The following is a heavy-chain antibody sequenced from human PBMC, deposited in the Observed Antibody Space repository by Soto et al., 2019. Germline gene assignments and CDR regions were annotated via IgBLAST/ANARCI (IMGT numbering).Heavy chain of an antibody. J-gene: IGHJ5*02. CDR2: IYSGGST. CDR1: GFTVSSNY. Sequence: GGSLRLSCAASGFTVSSNYMSWVRQAPGKGLEWVSVIYSGGSTYYADSVKGRFTISRDNSKNTLYLQMNSLRAEDTAVYYCARETEPCGGDCYSGNWFDPWGQGTMVTVSS. V-gene: IGHV3-53*01. CDR3: ARETEPCGGDCYSGNWFDP. D-gene: IGHD2-21*02.